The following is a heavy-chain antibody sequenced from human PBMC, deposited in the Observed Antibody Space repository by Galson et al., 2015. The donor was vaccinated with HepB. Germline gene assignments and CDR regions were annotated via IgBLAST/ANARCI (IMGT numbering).Heavy chain of an antibody. J-gene: IGHJ3*02. CDR1: GFSLSTSGMR. CDR3: ARMAEYSGNWYASDI. CDR2: IDWNDDK. D-gene: IGHD6-13*01. V-gene: IGHV2-70*04. Sequence: PALVKPTQTLTLTCSVSGFSLSTSGMRVIWIRQPPGKALEWLARIDWNDDKFYSTSLKTRLTISKDTSKDQVVLTMTNMDPVDTATYYCARMAEYSGNWYASDIWGQGTLVTVSS.